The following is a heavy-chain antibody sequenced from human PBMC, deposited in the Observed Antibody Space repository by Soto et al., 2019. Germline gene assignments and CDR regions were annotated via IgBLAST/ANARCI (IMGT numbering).Heavy chain of an antibody. Sequence: ASVKVSCKASGYTFTGYYIYWVRQAPGQGLEWMGWINPNSGGTNYAQKFQGRVAMAGDTSINTAYMELSRLRFDDTAVYYCARDQNYYDSSSYRGGMDVWGQGTTVTVS. J-gene: IGHJ6*02. CDR2: INPNSGGT. CDR1: GYTFTGYY. CDR3: ARDQNYYDSSSYRGGMDV. V-gene: IGHV1-2*02. D-gene: IGHD3-22*01.